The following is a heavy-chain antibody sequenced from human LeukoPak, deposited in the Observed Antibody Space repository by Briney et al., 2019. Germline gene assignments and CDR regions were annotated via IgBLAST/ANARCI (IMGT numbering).Heavy chain of an antibody. CDR2: IEPNGSDK. CDR3: ARDYYGSSGYYPHDY. CDR1: GFTFNIYA. D-gene: IGHD3-22*01. V-gene: IGHV3-7*01. Sequence: GGSLRLSCAASGFTFNIYAVTWVRQAPGQGLEWVANIEPNGSDKYYVDSVKGRFTISRDNAKNSLYLQMHSLRVEDTAVHYCARDYYGSSGYYPHDYWGQGSLVTVSS. J-gene: IGHJ4*02.